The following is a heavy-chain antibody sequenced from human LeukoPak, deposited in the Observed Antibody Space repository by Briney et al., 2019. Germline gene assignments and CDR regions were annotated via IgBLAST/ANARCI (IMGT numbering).Heavy chain of an antibody. CDR3: AREVGSYSSGWPEY. CDR1: GYTFTTYA. V-gene: IGHV1-3*01. Sequence: GASVKVSCKASGYTFTTYAMHWVRQAPGQRLEWMGWINAGNGNTKYSQKFQGRVTMTRDTSTSTVCMELSSLRSEDTAVYYCAREVGSYSSGWPEYWGQGTLVTVSS. J-gene: IGHJ4*02. D-gene: IGHD6-19*01. CDR2: INAGNGNT.